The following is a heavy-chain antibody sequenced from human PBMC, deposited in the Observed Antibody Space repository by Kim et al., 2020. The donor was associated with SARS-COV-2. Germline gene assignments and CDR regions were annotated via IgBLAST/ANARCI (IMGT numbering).Heavy chain of an antibody. CDR2: INPSGGST. J-gene: IGHJ4*02. D-gene: IGHD6-13*01. V-gene: IGHV1-46*01. Sequence: ASVKVSCKASGYTFTSYYMHWVRQAPGQGLEWMGIINPSGGSTSYAQKFQGRVTMTRDTSTSTVYMELSSLRSEDTAVYYCAREYRYSSSWYTFFDYWGQGTLVTVSS. CDR3: AREYRYSSSWYTFFDY. CDR1: GYTFTSYY.